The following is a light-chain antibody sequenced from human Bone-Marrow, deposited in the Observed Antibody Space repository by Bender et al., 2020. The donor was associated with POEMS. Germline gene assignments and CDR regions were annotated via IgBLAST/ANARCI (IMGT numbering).Light chain of an antibody. Sequence: QSALTQPPSASGSPGQSVTISCTGTSSDVGGYNHVSWFQQHPGKAPKLLIYEVSKRPSGVPDRFSGSKSGNSASLAISGLRSEDEAEYYCAAWDDSLNWVFGGGTKLTVL. CDR3: AAWDDSLNWV. CDR1: SSDVGGYNH. J-gene: IGLJ3*02. CDR2: EVS. V-gene: IGLV2-8*01.